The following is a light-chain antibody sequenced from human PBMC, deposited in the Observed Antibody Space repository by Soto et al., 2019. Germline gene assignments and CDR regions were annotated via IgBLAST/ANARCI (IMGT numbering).Light chain of an antibody. CDR2: GNN. J-gene: IGLJ2*01. CDR1: SSNIGAGYD. V-gene: IGLV1-40*01. CDR3: QSSDSSLSGVV. Sequence: QSVLTQPPSVSGAPGQRVTISCTGSSSNIGAGYDVHRYQHLPGTAPKLLIYGNNNRPSGVPDRFSGSKSGTSASLAITGLQPEDEADYYCQSSDSSLSGVVFGGGTKLTVL.